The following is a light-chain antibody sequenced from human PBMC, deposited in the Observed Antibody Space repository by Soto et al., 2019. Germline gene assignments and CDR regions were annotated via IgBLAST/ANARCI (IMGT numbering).Light chain of an antibody. J-gene: IGKJ1*01. CDR2: GAS. CDR1: QRVSDNS. V-gene: IGKV3-20*01. Sequence: ESVLTQSPGTLSLSPGERATLSCRASQRVSDNSLAWYQQKPGQAPRLLIYGASSRAPGVPDRFSGSGSGTDFTLTVSSLEPEDFSVYYCQQYGSSPWTFGQGTKVDIK. CDR3: QQYGSSPWT.